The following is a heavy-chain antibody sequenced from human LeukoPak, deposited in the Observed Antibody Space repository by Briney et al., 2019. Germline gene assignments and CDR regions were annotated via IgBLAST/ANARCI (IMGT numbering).Heavy chain of an antibody. J-gene: IGHJ5*02. CDR2: ITHNANT. CDR1: TGPFSGYY. V-gene: IGHV4-34*01. CDR3: ARFPVLDTAMA. D-gene: IGHD5-18*01. Sequence: SSETLSLTCAVYTGPFSGYYWAWIRQPPGEGLEWIGEITHNANTKYNPSLESRVIISVDTSKNQFSLKLNSVTAADTAVHYCARFPVLDTAMAWGQGTQVTVSP.